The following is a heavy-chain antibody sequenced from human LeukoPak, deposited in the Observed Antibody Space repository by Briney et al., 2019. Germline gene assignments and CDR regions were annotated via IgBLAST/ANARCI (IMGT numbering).Heavy chain of an antibody. CDR1: GFTFSSYS. D-gene: IGHD4-17*01. V-gene: IGHV3-21*01. CDR3: ARGSGDSRFDY. Sequence: GGSLRLSCAASGFTFSSYSMNWVRQAPGKGLEWVSSISSSSYIYYADSVKGRFTISRDNAKNSLYLQMNSLRAEDTAVYYCARGSGDSRFDYWGQGTLVTVSS. CDR2: ISSSSYI. J-gene: IGHJ4*02.